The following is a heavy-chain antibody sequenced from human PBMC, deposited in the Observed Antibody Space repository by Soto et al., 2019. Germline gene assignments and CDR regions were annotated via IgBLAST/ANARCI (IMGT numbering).Heavy chain of an antibody. Sequence: GSLRLSCAASGFTFSPYEMSWVRQAPGKGLEWISYISSSGSTIHYADSVKGRFSISRDNAKKSLFLQMNSLRAEDTAVYYCVREAPCSNGVCQFDYWGRGTMVTVSS. CDR1: GFTFSPYE. V-gene: IGHV3-48*03. D-gene: IGHD2-8*01. J-gene: IGHJ4*02. CDR2: ISSSGSTI. CDR3: VREAPCSNGVCQFDY.